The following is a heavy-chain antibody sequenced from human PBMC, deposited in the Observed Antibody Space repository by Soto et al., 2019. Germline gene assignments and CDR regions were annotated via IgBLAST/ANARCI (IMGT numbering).Heavy chain of an antibody. CDR1: GGSISSSSHY. D-gene: IGHD2-15*01. V-gene: IGHV4-39*01. J-gene: IGHJ3*02. CDR3: ATYCSGGSCYGDSDAFDI. CDR2: IYYSGST. Sequence: SEPLSLTCTVSGGSISSSSHYWGWIRQPPGKGLEWIGSIYYSGSTYYNPSLKSRVTISVDTSKNQFSLKLSSVTAADTAVYYCATYCSGGSCYGDSDAFDIWGQGTMVTVSS.